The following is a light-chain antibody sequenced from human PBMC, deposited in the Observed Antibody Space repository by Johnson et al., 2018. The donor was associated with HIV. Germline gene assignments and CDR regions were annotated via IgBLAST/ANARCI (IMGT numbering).Light chain of an antibody. Sequence: QSVLTQAPSASGTPGQRVTISCSGSSSNIGSNTVNWYQQLPGMAPKLLIYRNNQRPSGVPDRFSGSKSGTSASLAISGLQAEDEADYYCAAWDDSLNGYVFGTGTKVTVL. J-gene: IGLJ1*01. CDR1: SSNIGSNT. CDR2: RNN. CDR3: AAWDDSLNGYV. V-gene: IGLV1-44*01.